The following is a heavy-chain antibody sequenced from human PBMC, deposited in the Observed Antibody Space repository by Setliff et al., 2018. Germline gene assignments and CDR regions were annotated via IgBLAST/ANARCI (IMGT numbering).Heavy chain of an antibody. D-gene: IGHD2-15*01. Sequence: GASVKVSCKASGGTFSSYGVSWVRQAPGQGLEWMGGTIPMFGTTSYARQFQGRVTIITDESTSTAYMQLSSLGSEDTAVYYCAREKVVVVSATSYHYYMDVWGKGTTVTVSS. J-gene: IGHJ6*03. CDR3: AREKVVVVSATSYHYYMDV. V-gene: IGHV1-69*05. CDR1: GGTFSSYG. CDR2: TIPMFGTT.